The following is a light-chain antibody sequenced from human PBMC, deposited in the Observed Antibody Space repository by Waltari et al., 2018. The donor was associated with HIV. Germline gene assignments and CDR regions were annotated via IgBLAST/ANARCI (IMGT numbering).Light chain of an antibody. CDR2: EVT. CDR3: SSYAGSSNLRV. V-gene: IGLV2-8*01. J-gene: IGLJ2*01. CDR1: SSDVGGYNY. Sequence: QSALTQPPSASGSPGQSVTISCTGTSSDVGGYNYVSWYQQHPGKAPKLMIYEVTKRPSGVPDCFSCAKSGNTASLTVSGLQAEDEADYYCSSYAGSSNLRVFGGGTKLTVL.